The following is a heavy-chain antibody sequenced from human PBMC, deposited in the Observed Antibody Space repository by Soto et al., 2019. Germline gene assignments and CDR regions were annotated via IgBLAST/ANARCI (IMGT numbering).Heavy chain of an antibody. Sequence: QVQLQQWGAGLLKPSETLSLTCAVYGGSFSGYYWSWIRQPPGKGLEWIGEINHSGSTNYNPSLKSRVTXXVXTXXNQFSLTLSSVTAADTAVYYCARAHRGFGLMRLDPWGQGTLVTVSS. D-gene: IGHD6-25*01. V-gene: IGHV4-34*01. CDR1: GGSFSGYY. J-gene: IGHJ5*02. CDR3: ARAHRGFGLMRLDP. CDR2: INHSGST.